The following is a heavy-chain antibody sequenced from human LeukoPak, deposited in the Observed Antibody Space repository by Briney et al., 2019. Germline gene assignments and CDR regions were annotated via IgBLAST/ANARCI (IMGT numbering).Heavy chain of an antibody. D-gene: IGHD2-15*01. CDR2: IKEDGSEK. J-gene: IGHJ4*02. CDR3: ARDNGDCSGGSCYSDSFDY. CDR1: GFTFSSYW. V-gene: IGHV3-7*04. Sequence: GGSLRLSCAASGFTFSSYWMSWVRQAPGKGLEWVANIKEDGSEKYYVDSVKGRLIISRDNAKKSLNLQMNSLRAEDTAVYYCARDNGDCSGGSCYSDSFDYWGQGTLVTVSS.